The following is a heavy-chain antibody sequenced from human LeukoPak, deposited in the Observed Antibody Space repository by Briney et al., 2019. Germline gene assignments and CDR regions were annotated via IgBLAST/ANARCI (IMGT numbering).Heavy chain of an antibody. Sequence: GGSLRLSCAVSGFTFSSYDMNWVRQAPGKGLEWVSYITTSGSATYHADSVKGRFTISRDNARNSLYLQMNSLRAEDTAVYYCARDRVDTAAFDPWGQGTLVTVSS. V-gene: IGHV3-48*03. D-gene: IGHD5-18*01. CDR1: GFTFSSYD. CDR2: ITTSGSAT. CDR3: ARDRVDTAAFDP. J-gene: IGHJ5*02.